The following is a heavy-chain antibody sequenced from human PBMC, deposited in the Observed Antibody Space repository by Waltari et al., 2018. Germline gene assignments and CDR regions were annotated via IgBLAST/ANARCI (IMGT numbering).Heavy chain of an antibody. D-gene: IGHD3-10*01. CDR3: ERSGFMDV. Sequence: FVMYCQNWGRPVPGGGLVSVARIQRNWTTVLHADSVKRRVSVSRDNAKNTLYLQMNSRTDDDTAVYDCERSGFMDVWGEGTTVTVSS. CDR2: IQRNWTTV. J-gene: IGHJ6*04. V-gene: IGHV3-74*01. CDR1: FVMYC.